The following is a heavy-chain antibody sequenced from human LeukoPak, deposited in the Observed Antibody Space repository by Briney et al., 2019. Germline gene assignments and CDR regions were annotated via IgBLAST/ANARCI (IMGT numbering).Heavy chain of an antibody. V-gene: IGHV4-34*01. CDR1: GGSYSGYY. D-gene: IGHD6-13*01. J-gene: IGHJ4*02. CDR2: INHSGST. Sequence: SETLSLTCAVYGGSYSGYYWSWIRQPPGKGLEWIGEINHSGSTNYNPSLKSRVTISVDTSKNQFSLKLSSVTAADTAVYYCARLRAAAAGLWGQGTLVTVS. CDR3: ARLRAAAAGL.